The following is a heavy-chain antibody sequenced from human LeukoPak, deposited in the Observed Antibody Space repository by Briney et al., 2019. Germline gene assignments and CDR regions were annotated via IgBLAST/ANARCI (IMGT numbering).Heavy chain of an antibody. CDR3: ARGRGLGVTPTSVPFEY. CDR1: GFTFDDYG. D-gene: IGHD2-21*02. CDR2: INWKGGST. Sequence: GGSLRLSCAASGFTFDDYGMSWVRQAPGKGPEWVSGINWKGGSTAYADSVKARFTISRDNAKNSLYLQMNSLRAEDAAFYYCARGRGLGVTPTSVPFEYWGQGTLVTASS. J-gene: IGHJ4*02. V-gene: IGHV3-20*04.